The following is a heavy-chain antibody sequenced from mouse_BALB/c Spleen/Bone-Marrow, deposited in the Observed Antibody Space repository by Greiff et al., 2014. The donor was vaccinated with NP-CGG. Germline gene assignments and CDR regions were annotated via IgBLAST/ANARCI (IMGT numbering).Heavy chain of an antibody. J-gene: IGHJ2*01. CDR3: ARDYYGGSDY. Sequence: EVKLVESGGGLVQPGGSLKLSCAASGFTFSSYGMSWVRQTPDKRLELVATINSNGGSTYYPDSVKGRFTISRDNAKNTLYLQMSSLKSDDAAMYYCARDYYGGSDYWGQGTTLTVSS. D-gene: IGHD1-1*01. CDR2: INSNGGST. CDR1: GFTFSSYG. V-gene: IGHV5-6-3*01.